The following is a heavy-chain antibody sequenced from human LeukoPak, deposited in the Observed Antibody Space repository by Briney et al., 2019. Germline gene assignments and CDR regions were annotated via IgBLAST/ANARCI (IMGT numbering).Heavy chain of an antibody. CDR3: GRERSGTYVHAFDS. V-gene: IGHV3-30*02. D-gene: IGHD3-3*01. Sequence: GGSLRLSCAASGFTFSHYGMRWVRQAPGKGLEWVAFKQNDGSTTFYADSVKGRFTISRDNSKNTVFLQMNSPRTDDTAVYYCGRERSGTYVHAFDSWGQGTLVTVSS. J-gene: IGHJ5*01. CDR1: GFTFSHYG. CDR2: KQNDGSTT.